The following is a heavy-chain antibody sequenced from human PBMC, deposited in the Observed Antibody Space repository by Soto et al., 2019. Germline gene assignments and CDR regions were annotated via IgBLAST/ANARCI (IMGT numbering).Heavy chain of an antibody. V-gene: IGHV3-53*01. Sequence: GWSLRLSCAASGFTVSSNYMGWVRQAPGKGLEWVSVIYSGGSTYYADSVRGRFTISRDNSKNTLYLQMNSLRAEDTAVYYCETAGGLAYAFDIWGQGTMVTVSS. D-gene: IGHD3-16*01. CDR1: GFTVSSNY. CDR3: ETAGGLAYAFDI. J-gene: IGHJ3*02. CDR2: IYSGGST.